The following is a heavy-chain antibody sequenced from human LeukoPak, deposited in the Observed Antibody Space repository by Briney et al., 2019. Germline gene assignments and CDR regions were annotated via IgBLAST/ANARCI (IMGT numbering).Heavy chain of an antibody. CDR3: AKDYYDSSGYYVLGSXDAFDI. CDR2: ISGSGGST. D-gene: IGHD3-22*01. V-gene: IGHV3-23*01. Sequence: GGSLRLSCAASGFTFSSYAMSWVRQAPGKGLEWVSAISGSGGSTYYADSVKGRFTISRDNSKNTLYLQMNSLRAEDTAVYYCAKDYYDSSGYYVLGSXDAFDIWGQGTMVTVSS. CDR1: GFTFSSYA. J-gene: IGHJ3*02.